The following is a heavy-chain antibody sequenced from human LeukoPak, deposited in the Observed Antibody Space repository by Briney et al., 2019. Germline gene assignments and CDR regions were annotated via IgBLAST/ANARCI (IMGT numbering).Heavy chain of an antibody. CDR2: INPNSGGT. V-gene: IGHV1-2*02. CDR1: GYTFTGYY. D-gene: IGHD3-22*01. CDR3: ARDRLNYYDSSGYHEGFDY. Sequence: ASVKVSCKASGYTFTGYYMHWVRQAPGQGFEWMGWINPNSGGTNYAQKFQGRVTMTRDTSISTAYMELSRLRSDDTAVYYCARDRLNYYDSSGYHEGFDYWGQGTLVTVSS. J-gene: IGHJ4*02.